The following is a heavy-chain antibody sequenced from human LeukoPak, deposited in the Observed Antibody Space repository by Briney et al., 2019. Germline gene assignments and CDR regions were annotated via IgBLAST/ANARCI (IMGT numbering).Heavy chain of an antibody. CDR2: TSYDGSNK. J-gene: IGHJ4*02. CDR3: ARGDILTGPYYFDY. CDR1: GFSFSSDA. V-gene: IGHV3-30*15. D-gene: IGHD3-9*01. Sequence: PGRSLRLTCAASGFSFSSDAMHWVRQAPGKGLEWVAVTSYDGSNKYYADSVKGRFTISRDNSKNTLYLQMSSLRAEDTAVYYCARGDILTGPYYFDYWGQGTLVTVSS.